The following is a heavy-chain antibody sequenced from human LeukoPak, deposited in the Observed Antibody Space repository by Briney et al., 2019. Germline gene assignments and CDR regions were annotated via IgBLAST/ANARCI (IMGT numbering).Heavy chain of an antibody. CDR2: INSRSTVI. V-gene: IGHV3-48*01. Sequence: PGGSLRLSCAASGVTFSTYNINWVRQAPGKGLEWVSYINSRSTVIYYADPVRGRFTISRDDAKNSLYLQMDSLRVEDTGIYYCARVVPTTPFGGFDFWGRGTLVTVSS. CDR1: GVTFSTYN. D-gene: IGHD3-10*01. J-gene: IGHJ4*01. CDR3: ARVVPTTPFGGFDF.